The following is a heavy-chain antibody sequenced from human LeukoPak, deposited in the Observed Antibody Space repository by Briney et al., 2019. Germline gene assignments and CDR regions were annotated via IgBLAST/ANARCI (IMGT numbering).Heavy chain of an antibody. CDR2: IYHSGST. J-gene: IGHJ4*02. CDR3: ARARAYYDSSGYYYPIVYFDY. CDR1: GGSISSGGYS. D-gene: IGHD3-22*01. V-gene: IGHV4-30-2*01. Sequence: PSETLSLTCAVSGGSISSGGYSWSWIRQPPGKGLEWIGYIYHSGSTYYNPSLKSRVTMSVDTSKNQFSLKLSSVTAADTAVYYCARARAYYDSSGYYYPIVYFDYWGQGTLVTVSS.